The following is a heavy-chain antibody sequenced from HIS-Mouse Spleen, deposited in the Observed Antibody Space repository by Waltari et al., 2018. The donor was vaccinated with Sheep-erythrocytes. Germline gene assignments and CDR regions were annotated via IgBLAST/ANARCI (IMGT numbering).Heavy chain of an antibody. CDR1: GGSISSSSYY. CDR3: ARVSVAARFDY. D-gene: IGHD6-6*01. V-gene: IGHV4-39*07. Sequence: QLQLQESGPGLVKPSETLSLTCTVSGGSISSSSYYWGWIRQPPGKGLEWIGIIYYSGCTSFHPSLKVRVTISVATCKNQFSLKLSSVTAADTAVYYCARVSVAARFDYWGQGTLVTVSS. J-gene: IGHJ4*02. CDR2: IYYSGCT.